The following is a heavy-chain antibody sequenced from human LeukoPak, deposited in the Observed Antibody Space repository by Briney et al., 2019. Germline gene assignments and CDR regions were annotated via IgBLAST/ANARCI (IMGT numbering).Heavy chain of an antibody. Sequence: PSETLSLTCTVSGGSISSGDYYWSWIRQPPGKGLEWIGYIYYSGSTYYNPSLKSRVTISVDTSKNQSSLKLSSVTAADTAVYYCARAARYSSSWYFGPFDYWGQGTLVTVSS. CDR2: IYYSGST. CDR3: ARAARYSSSWYFGPFDY. D-gene: IGHD6-13*01. V-gene: IGHV4-30-4*01. J-gene: IGHJ4*02. CDR1: GGSISSGDYY.